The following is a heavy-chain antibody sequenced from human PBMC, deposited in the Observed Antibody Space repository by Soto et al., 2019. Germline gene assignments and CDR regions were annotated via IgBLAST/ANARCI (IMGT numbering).Heavy chain of an antibody. CDR1: GFTFSHYW. D-gene: IGHD2-2*01. V-gene: IGHV3-7*05. CDR2: IKEDGGEK. J-gene: IGHJ1*01. Sequence: GGSLRLSCVASGFTFSHYWMTWVRQVPGKGLEWVANIKEDGGEKYYADSVKGRFTISRDNAANSLYLQLNYLGAEDTAMYYCATYCSSPSCRSYWGQGTLVTVSS. CDR3: ATYCSSPSCRSY.